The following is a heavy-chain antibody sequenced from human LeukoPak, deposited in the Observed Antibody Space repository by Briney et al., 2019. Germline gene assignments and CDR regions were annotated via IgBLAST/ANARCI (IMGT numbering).Heavy chain of an antibody. D-gene: IGHD1-26*01. V-gene: IGHV1-2*02. Sequence: ASVKVSCKTSGYTFTGYYVNWVRQAPGQGLEWMGWVNPDNGVTHFPQKFQGRVTMTRDTSISTAYMELNRLTSDDTAVYYCARYSVDYGPWFPEFWGQGTLVTVSS. CDR3: ARYSVDYGPWFPEF. J-gene: IGHJ4*02. CDR1: GYTFTGYY. CDR2: VNPDNGVT.